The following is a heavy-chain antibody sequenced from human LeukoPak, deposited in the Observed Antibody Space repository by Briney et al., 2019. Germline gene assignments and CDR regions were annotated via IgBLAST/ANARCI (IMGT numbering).Heavy chain of an antibody. CDR3: ARGGRYFDWLSPNAFDI. J-gene: IGHJ3*02. V-gene: IGHV4-31*03. CDR2: IYYSGST. CDR1: GGSISSGGYY. Sequence: SETLSLTCTVSGGSISSGGYYWGWLRQHRGKGLEWIVYIYYSGSTYYNPSLKSRVTISVDTSKNQFSLKLSSVTAADTAVYYCARGGRYFDWLSPNAFDIWGQGTMVTVSS. D-gene: IGHD3-9*01.